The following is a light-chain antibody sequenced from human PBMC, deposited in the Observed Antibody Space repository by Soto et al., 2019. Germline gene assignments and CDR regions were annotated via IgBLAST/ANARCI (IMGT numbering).Light chain of an antibody. CDR1: QSISSN. CDR3: QQYDKWPRSFT. J-gene: IGKJ3*01. V-gene: IGKV3-15*01. Sequence: EIVMTQSPGTLSVSPGERATLSCRASQSISSNLAWYQQKAGQAPRLLIYGAFTRATGIPARFSGSGSGTEFTLTISSLQSEDFAVYYCQQYDKWPRSFTFGPGTKVDIK. CDR2: GAF.